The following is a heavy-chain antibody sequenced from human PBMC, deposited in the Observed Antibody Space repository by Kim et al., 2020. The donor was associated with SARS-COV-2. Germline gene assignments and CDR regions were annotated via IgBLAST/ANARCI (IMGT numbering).Heavy chain of an antibody. V-gene: IGHV7-4-1*02. CDR1: GYFFTHFA. CDR3: ARDTSLRIRLGDS. CDR2: INTNTGDP. J-gene: IGHJ5*01. D-gene: IGHD3-16*01. Sequence: ASVKVSCKASGYFFTHFAIIWVRQAPGQGLECMGCINTNTGDPIYAQGFTGRFVFSLDTSVSTAYLQISGLKAEDTAVYCCARDTSLRIRLGDSWGQEP.